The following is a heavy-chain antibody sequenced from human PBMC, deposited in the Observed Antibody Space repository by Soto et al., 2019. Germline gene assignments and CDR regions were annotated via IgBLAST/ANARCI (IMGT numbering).Heavy chain of an antibody. CDR1: GFTFSSYG. CDR3: AKDRRPNYYDGMDV. J-gene: IGHJ6*02. Sequence: QVQLVESGGGVVQPGRSLRLSCAASGFTFSSYGIHWVRQAPGKGLEWVAVISYDGSNKYYADSVKGRFTISRDNSKNTLYLQMNSLRAEDTAVYYCAKDRRPNYYDGMDVWGQGTTVTVSS. CDR2: ISYDGSNK. V-gene: IGHV3-30*18. D-gene: IGHD6-25*01.